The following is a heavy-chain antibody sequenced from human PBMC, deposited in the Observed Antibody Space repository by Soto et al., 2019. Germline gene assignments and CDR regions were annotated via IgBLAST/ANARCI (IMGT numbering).Heavy chain of an antibody. J-gene: IGHJ4*02. CDR1: GFTFGDYA. CDR3: TRETPKSPALY. CDR2: IRSKAYGGTT. V-gene: IGHV3-49*03. Sequence: PGGSLRLSCTASGFTFGDYAMSWFRQAPGKGLEWVGFIRSKAYGGTTEYAASVKGRFTISRDDSKSIAYLQMNSLKTEDTAVYYCTRETPKSPALYWGQGTLVTVSS.